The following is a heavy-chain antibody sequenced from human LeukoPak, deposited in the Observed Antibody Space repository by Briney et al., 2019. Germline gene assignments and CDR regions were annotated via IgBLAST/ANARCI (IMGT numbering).Heavy chain of an antibody. CDR3: VTEGRGAAFDI. V-gene: IGHV3-64D*09. Sequence: GGSLRLSCSASGFTFSSYAMHWVRRAPGKGLEHVSAISSNGGSTYYADSVKGRFTISRDNSKNTLFLQMSSLRTEDTAVHYCVTEGRGAAFDIWGQGTMVTVSS. J-gene: IGHJ3*02. CDR1: GFTFSSYA. CDR2: ISSNGGST. D-gene: IGHD1-26*01.